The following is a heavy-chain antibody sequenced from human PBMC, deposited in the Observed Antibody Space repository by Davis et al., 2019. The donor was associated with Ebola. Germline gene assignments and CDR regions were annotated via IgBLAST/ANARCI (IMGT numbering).Heavy chain of an antibody. CDR3: ARSDFLY. CDR2: IFHSGST. D-gene: IGHD3-16*01. J-gene: IGHJ4*02. V-gene: IGHV4-34*12. CDR1: GGSFSGYY. Sequence: MPSETLSLTCAVYGGSFSGYYWSWIRQSPGKGLEWIGFIFHSGSTYYNPSLKSRITISVDTSKNQFSLKLTSVTAADTAVYYCARSDFLYWGQGMLVTVSS.